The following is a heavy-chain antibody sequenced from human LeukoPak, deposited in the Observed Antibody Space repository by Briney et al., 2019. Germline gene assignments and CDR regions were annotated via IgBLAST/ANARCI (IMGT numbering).Heavy chain of an antibody. J-gene: IGHJ4*02. D-gene: IGHD4-11*01. Sequence: PSETLSLTCAVDGGPFSGYYWSWIRQPPWKGLEWIGEINHSGSTKYNPSLKSRVTISVDTSKNQFSLKLSSVTAADTAVYYCARGHYSNYDSFDYWGQGTLVTVSS. CDR1: GGPFSGYY. CDR3: ARGHYSNYDSFDY. V-gene: IGHV4-34*01. CDR2: INHSGST.